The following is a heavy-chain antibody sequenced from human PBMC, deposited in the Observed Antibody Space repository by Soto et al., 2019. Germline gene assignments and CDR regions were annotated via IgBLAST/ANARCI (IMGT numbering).Heavy chain of an antibody. CDR1: GFIFSTCW. Sequence: GGSLRLSFVASGFIFSTCWMHWVRQAPGMGLVWVSHINSDGSSTTYADSLKGRFTISRDNAKNTLYLQMNSLRAEDTAVYYCVRAIGHYGMDVWGRGTTVTVSS. D-gene: IGHD3-22*01. CDR2: INSDGSST. J-gene: IGHJ6*02. V-gene: IGHV3-74*01. CDR3: VRAIGHYGMDV.